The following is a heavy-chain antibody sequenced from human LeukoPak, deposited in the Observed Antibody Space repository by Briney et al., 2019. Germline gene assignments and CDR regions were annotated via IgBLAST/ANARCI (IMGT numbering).Heavy chain of an antibody. Sequence: SETLSLTCTVSGGSISSYYWSWIRQPPGKGLEWIGYIYYSGSTNYNPSLKSRVTISVDTSKNRFSLKLSSVTAADTAVYYCAFGDWSGYPRWGQGTLVTVSS. CDR1: GGSISSYY. J-gene: IGHJ4*02. CDR2: IYYSGST. CDR3: AFGDWSGYPR. D-gene: IGHD2-21*01. V-gene: IGHV4-59*01.